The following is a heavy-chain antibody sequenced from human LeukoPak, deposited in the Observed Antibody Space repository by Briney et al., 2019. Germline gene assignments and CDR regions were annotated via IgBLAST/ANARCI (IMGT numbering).Heavy chain of an antibody. J-gene: IGHJ4*02. D-gene: IGHD2-2*01. Sequence: SGPTLVKPTQTLTLTCTFSGFSLSTSGVGVGWIRQPPGKTLEWLALIYWNDDKRYSPSLKSRLTITKDTSKNQVVLTMTNMDPVDTATYYCAHSDKYQLPFDYWGQGTLVTVSS. CDR3: AHSDKYQLPFDY. CDR2: IYWNDDK. V-gene: IGHV2-5*01. CDR1: GFSLSTSGVG.